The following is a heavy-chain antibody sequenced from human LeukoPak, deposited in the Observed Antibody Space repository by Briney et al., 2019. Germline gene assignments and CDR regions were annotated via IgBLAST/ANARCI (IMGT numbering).Heavy chain of an antibody. CDR2: IYYSGST. CDR3: ASGEYSSSWYIGAFDI. J-gene: IGHJ3*02. CDR1: GGSISSYY. D-gene: IGHD6-13*01. Sequence: PSETLSLTCTVSGGSISSYYWSWIRQPPGKGLEWIGYIYYSGSTNYNPSLKSRVTISVDTSKNQFSLKLSSVTAADTAVYYCASGEYSSSWYIGAFDIWGQGTMVTVSS. V-gene: IGHV4-59*08.